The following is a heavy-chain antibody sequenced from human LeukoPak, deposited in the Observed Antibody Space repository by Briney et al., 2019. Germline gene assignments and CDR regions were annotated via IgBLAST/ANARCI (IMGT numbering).Heavy chain of an antibody. CDR2: IRQDGDTK. V-gene: IGHV3-7*03. D-gene: IGHD6-13*01. CDR3: ARSLPFGTTWYGRSDF. J-gene: IGHJ4*02. CDR1: GFPFNAYW. Sequence: GGSLRLSCAASGFPFNAYWMTWVRQAPGKGLEWVANIRQDGDTKYYVDSVKGRFTISRDNAMNSLYLQMNSLRAEDTAIYYCARSLPFGTTWYGRSDFWGQGTLVTVSS.